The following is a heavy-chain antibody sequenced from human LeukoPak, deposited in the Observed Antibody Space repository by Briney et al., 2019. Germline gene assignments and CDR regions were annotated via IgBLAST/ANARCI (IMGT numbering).Heavy chain of an antibody. D-gene: IGHD3-9*01. V-gene: IGHV4-61*01. Sequence: SETLSLTCTVSGGSVSSGSYYWSWIRQPPGKGLERIGYIYYSGSTSYNPSLKSRVTISVDTSRNQFSLKLSSVTAADTAVYYCARAHYDVLTGLYYFDYWGQGTLVTVSS. CDR2: IYYSGST. CDR1: GGSVSSGSYY. CDR3: ARAHYDVLTGLYYFDY. J-gene: IGHJ4*02.